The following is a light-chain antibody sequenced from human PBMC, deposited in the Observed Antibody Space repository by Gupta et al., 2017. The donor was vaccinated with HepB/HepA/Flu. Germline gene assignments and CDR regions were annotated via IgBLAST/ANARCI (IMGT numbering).Light chain of an antibody. CDR3: HQYVGSVRT. J-gene: IGKJ1*01. CDR2: GAS. Sequence: IVLTQSPATLSLLPGNSATLSCRVSQNHTSMSLAWYQQKFGQAPRLLIYGASTRATGIPDRFSGSGSGTDFTLNVSRVEPEDFAVYYCHQYVGSVRTFGQGTKVEAK. V-gene: IGKV3-20*01. CDR1: QNHTSMS.